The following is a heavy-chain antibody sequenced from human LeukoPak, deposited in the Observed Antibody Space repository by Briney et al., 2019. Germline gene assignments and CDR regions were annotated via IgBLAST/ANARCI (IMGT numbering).Heavy chain of an antibody. Sequence: ASVKVSCKASGYTFTSYDINWVRQASGQGLEWMGWMNPNSGNTGYAQKFQGRVTMTRNTSISTAYMELSSLRSEDAAVYYCARGAAGQLWLCPDYWGQGTLVTVSS. CDR3: ARGAAGQLWLCPDY. J-gene: IGHJ4*02. D-gene: IGHD5-18*01. CDR1: GYTFTSYD. V-gene: IGHV1-8*01. CDR2: MNPNSGNT.